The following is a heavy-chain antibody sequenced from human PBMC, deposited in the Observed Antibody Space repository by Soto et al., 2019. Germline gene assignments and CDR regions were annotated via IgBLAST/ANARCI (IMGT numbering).Heavy chain of an antibody. CDR2: ISGSGGST. CDR3: AKEITMVRGVIIPQYFDY. J-gene: IGHJ4*02. D-gene: IGHD3-10*01. Sequence: GGSLRRSCAASGFTFSSYAMSWVRQAPGKGLEWVSAISGSGGSTYYADSVKGRFTISRDNSKNTLYLQMNSLRAEDTAVYYCAKEITMVRGVIIPQYFDYWGQGTLVTVSS. CDR1: GFTFSSYA. V-gene: IGHV3-23*01.